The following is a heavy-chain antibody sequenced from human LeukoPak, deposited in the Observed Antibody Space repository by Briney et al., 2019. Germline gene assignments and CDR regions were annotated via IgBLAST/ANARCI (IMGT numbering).Heavy chain of an antibody. CDR2: INHSGST. D-gene: IGHD3-16*01. CDR3: ARDPFGERWFGP. CDR1: GGSFSGYY. Sequence: SETLSLTCAVYGGSFSGYYWSWIRQPPGKGLEWIGEINHSGSTNYNPSLKSRVTISVDTSKNQFSLKLSSVTAADTAVYYCARDPFGERWFGPWGQGTLVNVSS. V-gene: IGHV4-34*01. J-gene: IGHJ5*02.